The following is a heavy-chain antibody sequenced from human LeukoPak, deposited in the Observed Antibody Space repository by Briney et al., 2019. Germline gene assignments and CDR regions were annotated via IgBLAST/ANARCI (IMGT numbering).Heavy chain of an antibody. D-gene: IGHD6-13*01. V-gene: IGHV3-73*01. CDR3: TRPRGDSSSWYFDY. CDR2: IRSKANSYAT. CDR1: GFTFSGSA. J-gene: IGHJ4*02. Sequence: PGGSLRLSCAASGFTFSGSAMHGVRQASGKGLEWVGRIRSKANSYATAYAASVKGRFTISRGDSKNTAYLQMNSLKTKDTAVYYCTRPRGDSSSWYFDYWGQGTLVTVSS.